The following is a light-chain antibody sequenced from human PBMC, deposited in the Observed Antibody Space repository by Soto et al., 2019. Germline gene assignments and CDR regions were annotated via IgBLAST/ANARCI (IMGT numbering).Light chain of an antibody. CDR1: QSVGTSW. CDR3: QQYASSQWT. V-gene: IGKV3-20*01. Sequence: EIVLTQSPGTLSLSPGERVTLSCRASQSVGTSWLAWYQQKPGQSPRLLIYSTSSRATGIPDRFSGSGSETDFALTISRLDPEVSAVCYGQQYASSQWTFGQGTKVEIK. CDR2: STS. J-gene: IGKJ1*01.